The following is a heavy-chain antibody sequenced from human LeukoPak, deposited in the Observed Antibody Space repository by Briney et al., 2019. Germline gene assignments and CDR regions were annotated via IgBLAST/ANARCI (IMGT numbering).Heavy chain of an antibody. CDR3: ARDRRRGYSGYDNNWFDP. D-gene: IGHD5-12*01. CDR1: GFTFSSYW. Sequence: GGSLRLSCAASGFTFSSYWMSWVRQAPGKGLEWVANIKQDGSEKYYVDSVKGRFTISRDNAKNSLYLQMNSLRAEDTAVYYCARDRRRGYSGYDNNWFDPWGQGTLVTVSS. J-gene: IGHJ5*02. V-gene: IGHV3-7*01. CDR2: IKQDGSEK.